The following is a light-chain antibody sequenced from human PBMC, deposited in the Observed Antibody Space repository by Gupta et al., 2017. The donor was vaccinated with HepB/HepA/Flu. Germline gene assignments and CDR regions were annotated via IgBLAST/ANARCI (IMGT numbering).Light chain of an antibody. V-gene: IGLV2-14*03. CDR1: SSDVGGYNY. J-gene: IGLJ1*01. CDR3: ISYTSGGTYV. Sequence: QSALTQPASVSGSPGQSITISCTGSSSDVGGYNYASWYQQHPGKAPKLMIYDVKNRPAGVADRFSGSKSGNTASLTISALQAEDEADYYCISYTSGGTYVFGTGTKVTVL. CDR2: DVK.